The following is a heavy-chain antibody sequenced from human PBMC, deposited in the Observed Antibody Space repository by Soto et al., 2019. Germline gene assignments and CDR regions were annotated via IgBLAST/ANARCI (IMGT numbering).Heavy chain of an antibody. J-gene: IGHJ4*02. CDR1: GFTFNNHA. Sequence: GGSLRLSGSASGFTFNNHAMHWVRQAPGAGLEWVSGFRGDFVSTSYADSVKGRFTISRDNSKNTLFLQMNSLRAEDTAIYYCAKEGRVGVEGFDFWGQGILVTVSS. CDR3: AKEGRVGVEGFDF. V-gene: IGHV3-23*01. D-gene: IGHD1-26*01. CDR2: FRGDFVST.